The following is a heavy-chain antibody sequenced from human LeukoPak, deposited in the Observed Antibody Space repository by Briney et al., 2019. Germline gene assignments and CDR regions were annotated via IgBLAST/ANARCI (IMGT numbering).Heavy chain of an antibody. CDR2: ISGSGDNT. CDR3: AKGSYYDSSGSFYFDY. Sequence: GSLRLSCAASGFPFSSYAMSWGRQAPGKGLEWVSGISGSGDNTYYADSVKGRFTISRDNSKNTLYVQVNSLGTEDTAAYYCAKGSYYDSSGSFYFDYWGQGTLVTVSS. CDR1: GFPFSSYA. V-gene: IGHV3-23*01. D-gene: IGHD3-22*01. J-gene: IGHJ4*02.